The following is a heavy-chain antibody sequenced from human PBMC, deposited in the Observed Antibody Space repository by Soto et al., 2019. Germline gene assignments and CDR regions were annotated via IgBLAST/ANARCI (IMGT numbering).Heavy chain of an antibody. Sequence: GGSLRLSCAASGLTFSSYSMNWVRQAPGKGLEWVSYISSSSSTIYYADSVKGRFTISRDNAKNSLYLQMNSLRDEDTAVYYCARGGIWQLVPDWFDPWGQGTLVIVSS. CDR1: GLTFSSYS. D-gene: IGHD6-6*01. CDR2: ISSSSSTI. J-gene: IGHJ5*02. V-gene: IGHV3-48*02. CDR3: ARGGIWQLVPDWFDP.